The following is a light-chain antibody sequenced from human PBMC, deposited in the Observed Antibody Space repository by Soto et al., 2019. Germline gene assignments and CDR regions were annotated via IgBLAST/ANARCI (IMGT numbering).Light chain of an antibody. CDR2: SSN. V-gene: IGLV1-44*01. CDR3: AAWDDSLNGHVV. J-gene: IGLJ2*01. Sequence: QTVVTQSPSASGTPGQRVTISCSGSSSNIGSNTVNWYQQLPGTAPKLLIYSSNQRPSGVPDRFSGSKSGTSASLAISGLQSEDEADYYCAAWDDSLNGHVVFGGGTKLTVL. CDR1: SSNIGSNT.